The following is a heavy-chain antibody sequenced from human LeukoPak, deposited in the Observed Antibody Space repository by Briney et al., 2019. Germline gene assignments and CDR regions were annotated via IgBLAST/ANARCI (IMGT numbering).Heavy chain of an antibody. CDR3: ARDRSSGVSLDY. CDR2: ISGGGDTT. CDR1: GFTFSNFG. Sequence: GGSLRLSCAASGFTFSNFGMSWVRQAPGRGLEWVSGISGGGDTTYYAESVKGRFTISRDNSKNTLYLQMNSLRAEDTAVYYCARDRSSGVSLDYWGQGTLVTVSS. D-gene: IGHD3-10*01. J-gene: IGHJ4*02. V-gene: IGHV3-23*01.